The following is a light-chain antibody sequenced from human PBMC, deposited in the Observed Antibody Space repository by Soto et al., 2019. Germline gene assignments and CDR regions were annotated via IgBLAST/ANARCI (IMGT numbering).Light chain of an antibody. V-gene: IGKV3-15*01. CDR1: QSVSTD. J-gene: IGKJ4*01. CDR3: QQYNIWPLT. CDR2: GAS. Sequence: IVIAQAPSTLSVSPGERATLSCRASQSVSTDLAWYQQKNGQAPRLLIYGASTRATGIPARFSGSGYGTEVNLTISSLQSEDFAVYYCQQYNIWPLTFGGGTKVDIK.